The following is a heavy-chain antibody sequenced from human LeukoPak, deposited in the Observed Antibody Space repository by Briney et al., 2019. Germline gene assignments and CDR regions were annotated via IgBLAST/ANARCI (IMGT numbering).Heavy chain of an antibody. CDR3: ARGGDSSGYLTVDY. CDR2: IYYSGST. J-gene: IGHJ4*02. V-gene: IGHV4-38-2*02. D-gene: IGHD3-22*01. Sequence: SETLSLTCTVSGYSINSGYYWSWIGQPPGKRLEWIGSIYYSGSTYYNPSLKSRVTISVDTSKNQFSLKLSSVTAADTAVYYCARGGDSSGYLTVDYWGQGTLVTVSS. CDR1: GYSINSGYY.